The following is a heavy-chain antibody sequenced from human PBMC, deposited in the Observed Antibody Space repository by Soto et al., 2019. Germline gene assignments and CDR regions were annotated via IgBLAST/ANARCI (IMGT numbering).Heavy chain of an antibody. CDR2: ISSSSSTI. CDR1: GFTFSSYS. Sequence: PGGSLRLSCAASGFTFSSYSMNWVRQAPGKGLEWVSYISSSSSTIYYADSVKGRFTISRDNAKNSLYLQMNSLRAEDTAVYYCAGGPLGYDFWSGYFAGSSTGFDYWGQGTLVTVSS. D-gene: IGHD3-3*01. J-gene: IGHJ4*02. CDR3: AGGPLGYDFWSGYFAGSSTGFDY. V-gene: IGHV3-48*01.